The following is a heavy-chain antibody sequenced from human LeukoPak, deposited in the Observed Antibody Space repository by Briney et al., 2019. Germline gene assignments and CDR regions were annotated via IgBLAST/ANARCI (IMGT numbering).Heavy chain of an antibody. J-gene: IGHJ4*02. CDR1: GFTFSSYG. D-gene: IGHD3-3*01. CDR3: AKVERFLETNFDY. Sequence: GGSLRLSCAASGFTFSSYGMHWVRQAPGKGLEWVAVISYDGSNKYYADSVKGRFTISRDNSKNTLYLQMNSLRAEDTAVYYCAKVERFLETNFDYWGQGTLVTVSS. CDR2: ISYDGSNK. V-gene: IGHV3-30*18.